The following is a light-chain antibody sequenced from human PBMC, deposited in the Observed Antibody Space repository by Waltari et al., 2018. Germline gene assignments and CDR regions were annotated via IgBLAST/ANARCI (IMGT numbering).Light chain of an antibody. CDR1: DSTIGTDT. CDR3: AAWDDNFWV. J-gene: IGLJ3*02. CDR2: RND. Sequence: QSALTQPPSASGTPGQRVTIPCSGADSTIGTDTVNWYQHLPGTAPKLVRFRNDQRPSGVPDRFSGSKSGTSASLAISGLQSEDEGDYYCAAWDDNFWVFGGGTRLTVL. V-gene: IGLV1-44*01.